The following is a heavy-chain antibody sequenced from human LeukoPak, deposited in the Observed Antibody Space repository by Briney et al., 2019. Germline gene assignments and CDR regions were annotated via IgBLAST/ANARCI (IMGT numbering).Heavy chain of an antibody. J-gene: IGHJ4*02. CDR2: IKPDGGEK. CDR3: TRDHPDCRGTSCLLFDY. Sequence: GESLRLSCAASGFTFSSYMMTWVRQAPGKGVEGVANIKPDGGEKFYVVSVRGRFTISRDNSKDTLYLQMNSLRAEDTAVFYCTRDHPDCRGTSCLLFDYWGQGTLVTVSS. D-gene: IGHD2-2*01. CDR1: GFTFSSYM. V-gene: IGHV3-7*03.